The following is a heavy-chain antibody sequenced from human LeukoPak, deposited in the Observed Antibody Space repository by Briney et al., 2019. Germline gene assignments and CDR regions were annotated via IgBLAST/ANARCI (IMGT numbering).Heavy chain of an antibody. Sequence: GASVKVSCKASGYTFTGYYMHWVRQAPGQGLEWMGGIIPIFGTTNYAQKFQGRVTITADESTSTAYMELSSLRSEDTAVYYCARDGESSSDAFDIWGQGTMVTVSS. V-gene: IGHV1-69*13. J-gene: IGHJ3*02. D-gene: IGHD2-21*01. CDR3: ARDGESSSDAFDI. CDR2: IIPIFGTT. CDR1: GYTFTGYY.